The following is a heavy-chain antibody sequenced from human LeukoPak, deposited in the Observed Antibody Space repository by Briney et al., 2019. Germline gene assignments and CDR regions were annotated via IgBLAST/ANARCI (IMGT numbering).Heavy chain of an antibody. D-gene: IGHD2-21*02. J-gene: IGHJ4*02. CDR2: MNPNSGNT. CDR1: GYTFTSYD. V-gene: IGHV1-8*01. CDR3: ARKGKVTAGAPYFDY. Sequence: ASVKVSCKASGYTFTSYDVQWVRQATGQGLEWMGWMNPNSGNTGYAQRFQGRVTMTRDTSMSTAYMELSSLRSEDTAVYYCARKGKVTAGAPYFDYLGQGTLVTVSS.